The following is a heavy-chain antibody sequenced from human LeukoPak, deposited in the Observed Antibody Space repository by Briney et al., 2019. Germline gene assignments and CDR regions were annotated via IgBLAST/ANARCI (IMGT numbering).Heavy chain of an antibody. J-gene: IGHJ3*02. CDR2: IRYDGSNK. Sequence: GGSLRLSCAASGFTFSSYAMSWVRQAPGKGLEWVAFIRYDGSNKYYADSVKGRFTISRDNSKNTLYLQMNSLRAEDTAVYYCAKDLVGAYAFDIWGQGTMVTVSS. V-gene: IGHV3-30*02. CDR1: GFTFSSYA. CDR3: AKDLVGAYAFDI. D-gene: IGHD1-26*01.